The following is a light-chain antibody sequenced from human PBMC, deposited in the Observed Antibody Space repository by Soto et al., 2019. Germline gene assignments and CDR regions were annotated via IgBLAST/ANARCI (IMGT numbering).Light chain of an antibody. J-gene: IGLJ1*01. V-gene: IGLV2-23*02. CDR1: SSDVGGYKF. CDR3: CAYAATYTYV. CDR2: EVS. Sequence: QSALTQPASVSGSPGQSITISCTGTSSDVGGYKFVSWYQQHPGKAPKLIIYEVSNRPSGVSNRFSGSKFGNTASLTISGLQAEDEAEYYCCAYAATYTYVFGTGTKVTVL.